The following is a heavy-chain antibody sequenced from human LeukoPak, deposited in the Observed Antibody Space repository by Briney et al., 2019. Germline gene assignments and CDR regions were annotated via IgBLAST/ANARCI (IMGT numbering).Heavy chain of an antibody. V-gene: IGHV3-73*01. CDR3: TRSNHKTSGPRYYMDV. CDR1: GFTFSGSA. J-gene: IGHJ6*03. D-gene: IGHD3-10*01. CDR2: IRSKANSYAT. Sequence: GGSLELSCAASGFTFSGSAMPWVRQASGKGLEWVGRIRSKANSYATAYAASVKGRFTISRDDSKNTAYLQMNSLKTEDTAVYYCTRSNHKTSGPRYYMDVWGKGTTVTVSS.